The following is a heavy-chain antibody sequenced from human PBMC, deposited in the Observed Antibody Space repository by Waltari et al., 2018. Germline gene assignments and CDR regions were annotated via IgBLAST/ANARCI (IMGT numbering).Heavy chain of an antibody. D-gene: IGHD6-13*01. CDR3: ARDNPYSSSWLLFFDTFDV. Sequence: QVHLVESGGGVVQPGRSLRLSCAASGFTFSSHSMHWVRQAPGKGMGWVAVSSNDGSNKNYAVSVEGRFTISRDNSKNTLNLQMDGLRAEDTAVYYCARDNPYSSSWLLFFDTFDVWGQGTMVTVSS. CDR1: GFTFSSHS. V-gene: IGHV3-30-3*01. CDR2: SSNDGSNK. J-gene: IGHJ3*01.